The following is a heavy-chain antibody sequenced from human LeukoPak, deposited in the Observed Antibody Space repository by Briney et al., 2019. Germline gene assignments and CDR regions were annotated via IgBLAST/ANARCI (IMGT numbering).Heavy chain of an antibody. V-gene: IGHV4-4*02. J-gene: IGHJ4*02. CDR2: IYHSGST. CDR1: GGSISSSNW. Sequence: SGTLSLTCAVSGGSISSSNWWSWVRRPPGKGLEWIGEIYHSGSTNYDPSLKSRVTISVDKSKNQFSLKLSSVTAADTAVYYCAIPMITFGGPIDYWGQGTLVTVSS. D-gene: IGHD3-16*01. CDR3: AIPMITFGGPIDY.